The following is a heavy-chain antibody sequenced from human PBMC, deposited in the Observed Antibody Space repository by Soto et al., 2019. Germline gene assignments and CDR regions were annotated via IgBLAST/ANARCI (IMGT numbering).Heavy chain of an antibody. V-gene: IGHV1-69*01. D-gene: IGHD2-2*01. J-gene: IGHJ6*02. CDR1: GGIFSSYA. CDR2: IIPIFGTA. CDR3: AGNRVPAAHYGMDV. Sequence: QVQLVQSGAEVKKPGSSVKVSCKASGGIFSSYAISWVRQAPGQGLEWMGGIIPIFGTANYAQKFQGRVTITADESTSTAYMELSSLRSEDTAVYYCAGNRVPAAHYGMDVWGQGTTVTVSS.